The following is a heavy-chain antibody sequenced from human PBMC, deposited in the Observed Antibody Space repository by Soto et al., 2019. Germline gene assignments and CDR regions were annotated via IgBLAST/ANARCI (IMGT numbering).Heavy chain of an antibody. V-gene: IGHV1-2*02. CDR3: ARDYGGATLDYFDY. J-gene: IGHJ4*02. CDR2: INPNSGGT. CDR1: GYTFIGYY. Sequence: QEQLVQSGAEVKKPGASVKVSCKSSGYTFIGYYMHWARQAPGQGLEWMGWINPNSGGTNYAQKFQGRVTXTRDTSISTAYMELSRLRSDDTAVYYCARDYGGATLDYFDYWGQGTLVTVSS. D-gene: IGHD1-26*01.